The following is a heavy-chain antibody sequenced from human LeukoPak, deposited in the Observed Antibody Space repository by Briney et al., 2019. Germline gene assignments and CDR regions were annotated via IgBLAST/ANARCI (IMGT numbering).Heavy chain of an antibody. CDR1: GFTVSSNY. J-gene: IGHJ4*02. CDR2: IYRGGST. V-gene: IGHV3-53*04. Sequence: GGSLRLSCAASGFTVSSNYMSWVRQAPGKGLEWVSVIYRGGSTYYADSVKGRFTISRHNSKNTLYLQMNSLRAEDTAVYYCARDKGPYYFDQWGQGTLLTVSS. CDR3: ARDKGPYYFDQ.